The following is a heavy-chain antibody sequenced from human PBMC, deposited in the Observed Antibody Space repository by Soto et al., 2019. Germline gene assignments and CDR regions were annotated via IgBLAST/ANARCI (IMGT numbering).Heavy chain of an antibody. V-gene: IGHV4-34*01. J-gene: IGHJ4*02. CDR2: INHSGST. D-gene: IGHD7-27*01. Sequence: QVQLQQWGAGLLKPSETLSLTCAVYGGSFSGYYWSWIRQPPGKGLEWIGEINHSGSTNYNPSLKSRVTISVDTSNNQFSLELSSVTAADTAVYYCARGWGRIFDYWGQGTLVTVSS. CDR3: ARGWGRIFDY. CDR1: GGSFSGYY.